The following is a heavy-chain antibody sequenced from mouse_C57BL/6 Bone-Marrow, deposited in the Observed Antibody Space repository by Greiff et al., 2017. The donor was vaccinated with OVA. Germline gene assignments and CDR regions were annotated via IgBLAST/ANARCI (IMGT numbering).Heavy chain of an antibody. CDR2: ISSGGSYT. J-gene: IGHJ4*01. D-gene: IGHD1-1*01. V-gene: IGHV5-6*01. CDR3: ARSYHYGSSYCAMDY. Sequence: DVHLVEPGGDLVKPGGSLKLSCAASGFTFSSYGMSWVRQTPDKRLEWVATISSGGSYTNYPDSVKGRFTIARDNAKNTLYLQLSSLKSEDTAMYYCARSYHYGSSYCAMDYWGQGTSVTVSS. CDR1: GFTFSSYG.